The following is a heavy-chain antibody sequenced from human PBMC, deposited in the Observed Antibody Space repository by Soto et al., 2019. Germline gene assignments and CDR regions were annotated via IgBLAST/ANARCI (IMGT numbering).Heavy chain of an antibody. CDR1: GTSINSGGHS. CDR2: ILNSGST. J-gene: IGHJ4*02. CDR3: AGERSGWSLDY. V-gene: IGHV4-31*03. Sequence: QVQLQESGPGLVKPSQTLSLKCTVSGTSINSGGHSWSWIRQPPGKGLEWIGYILNSGSTYYNPSLESRATISVDTSHNQLSLKLDSVTAADTAVYFCAGERSGWSLDYWAQGTLVTVSS. D-gene: IGHD6-19*01.